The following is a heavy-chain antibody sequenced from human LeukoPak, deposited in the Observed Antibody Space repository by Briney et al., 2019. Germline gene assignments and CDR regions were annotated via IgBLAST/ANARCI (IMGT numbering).Heavy chain of an antibody. J-gene: IGHJ6*02. CDR3: AKDSGPGSAYCGGDCYWVRSYYYYGMDV. CDR2: ISWNSGSI. D-gene: IGHD2-21*02. Sequence: GGSLRLSCAASGFTFDDYAMHWVRQAPGKGLEWVSGISWNSGSIGYADSVKGRFTISRDSAKNSLYLQMNSLRAEDTALYYCAKDSGPGSAYCGGDCYWVRSYYYYGMDVWGQGTTVTVSS. V-gene: IGHV3-9*01. CDR1: GFTFDDYA.